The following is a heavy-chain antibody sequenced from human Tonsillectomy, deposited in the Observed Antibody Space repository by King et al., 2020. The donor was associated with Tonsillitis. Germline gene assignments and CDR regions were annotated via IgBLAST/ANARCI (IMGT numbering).Heavy chain of an antibody. CDR3: ARIDGRSSSIPAEASYYGMDV. V-gene: IGHV2-70*01. J-gene: IGHJ6*02. CDR2: IDWDDDK. CDR1: GFSLSTSGMC. D-gene: IGHD6-6*01. Sequence: VTLKESGPALVKPTQTLTLTCTFSGFSLSTSGMCVSWIRQPPGKALEWLALIDWDDDKYYSTSLKTRLTISKDTSKNQVVLTMTNMDPVDTATYHCARIDGRSSSIPAEASYYGMDVWGQGTTVTVSS.